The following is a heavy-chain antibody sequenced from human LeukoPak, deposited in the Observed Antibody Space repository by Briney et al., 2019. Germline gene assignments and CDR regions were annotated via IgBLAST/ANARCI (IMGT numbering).Heavy chain of an antibody. J-gene: IGHJ5*02. CDR2: IYSGGGT. CDR1: GFTVGSNY. V-gene: IGHV3-53*01. D-gene: IGHD2-8*01. Sequence: GGSLRLSCAASGFTVGSNYMSWVRQAPGKGLEWVSVIYSGGGTYYADSVKGRFTISRDNTKNTLYLQMNSLRVEDTAVYYCARGHGDWFDPWGQGTLVTVSS. CDR3: ARGHGDWFDP.